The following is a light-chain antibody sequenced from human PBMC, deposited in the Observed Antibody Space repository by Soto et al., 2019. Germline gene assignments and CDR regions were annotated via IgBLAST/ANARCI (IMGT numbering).Light chain of an antibody. CDR1: QDISNY. V-gene: IGKV1-33*01. CDR2: DAS. J-gene: IGKJ3*01. CDR3: QQYDSFLT. Sequence: IQLTQSPSSLSASVGDRVTITCQASQDISNYLNWYQQKPGKAPKLLIYDASNLERGVPSRFSGSGSGTDFTFTISSLQPEDIATYYCQQYDSFLTFGPGTKVAIK.